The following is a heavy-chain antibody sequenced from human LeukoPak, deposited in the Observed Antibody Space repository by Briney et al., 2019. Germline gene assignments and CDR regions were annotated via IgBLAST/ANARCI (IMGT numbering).Heavy chain of an antibody. CDR1: GFTFSSYG. CDR2: ISGSGGST. J-gene: IGHJ5*02. D-gene: IGHD1-14*01. V-gene: IGHV3-23*01. CDR3: ASERMIPGSNWFDP. Sequence: GGSLRLSCAASGFTFSSYGMSWVRQAPGKVLEWVSAISGSGGSTYYADSVKGRFTISRDNSKNTLYLQMNSLRAEDTAVYYCASERMIPGSNWFDPWGQGTLVTVSS.